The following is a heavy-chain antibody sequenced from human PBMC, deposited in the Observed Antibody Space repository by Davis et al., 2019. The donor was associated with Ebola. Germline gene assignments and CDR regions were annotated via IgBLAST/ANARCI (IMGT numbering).Heavy chain of an antibody. V-gene: IGHV4-59*01. Sequence: PSEPLSLTCTVSGGSISDYSYTWIRQPPGKGLEWMGYSHYRGSTKYNPSLKSRVTISVDTSKNQVSLKLTSVTAADTAVYHCARGSKTWYFDLWGRGTLVTVSS. CDR3: ARGSKTWYFDL. CDR1: GGSISDYS. J-gene: IGHJ2*01. CDR2: SHYRGST.